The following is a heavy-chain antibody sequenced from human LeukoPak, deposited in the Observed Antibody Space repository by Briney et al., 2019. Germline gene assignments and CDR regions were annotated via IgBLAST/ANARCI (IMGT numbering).Heavy chain of an antibody. D-gene: IGHD2-8*02. J-gene: IGHJ6*03. CDR3: ARNPLISGYYYYYMDV. V-gene: IGHV3-21*06. Sequence: GGSLRLSCAASRFTFSSYSMNWVRQAPGKVVERVSSISSGGGYTYYADSVKCRITISRDNGKNTLYLQMNSLRAEDTAVYYCARNPLISGYYYYYMDVGGKGTTVTVSS. CDR2: ISSGGGYT. CDR1: RFTFSSYS.